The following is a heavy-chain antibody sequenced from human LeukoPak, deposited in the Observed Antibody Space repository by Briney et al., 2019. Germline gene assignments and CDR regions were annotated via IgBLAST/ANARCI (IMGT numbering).Heavy chain of an antibody. CDR3: ASGPGSYLYYYYYYYMDV. CDR1: GSTFSSYG. D-gene: IGHD3-10*01. CDR2: ISYDGSNK. J-gene: IGHJ6*03. V-gene: IGHV3-30*03. Sequence: GGSLRLSCAASGSTFSSYGMHWVRQAPGKGLEWVAVISYDGSNKYYADSVKGRFTISRDNAKNSLYLQMNSLRAEDTAVYYCASGPGSYLYYYYYYYMDVWGKGTTVTVSS.